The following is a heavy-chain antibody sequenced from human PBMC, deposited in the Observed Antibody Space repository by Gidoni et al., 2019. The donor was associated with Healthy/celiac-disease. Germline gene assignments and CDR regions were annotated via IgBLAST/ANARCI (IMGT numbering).Heavy chain of an antibody. Sequence: EVQLLESGGGLVQPGGSLRLSCEASGFTFSSYWMTWVRQAPGKGLVWVSRTSNDGSSTTYADSVKGRFTVSRDNAKKTLYLLMNSLRAEDTAVYYCLRSPPIYGGDYWGQGTLVTVSS. D-gene: IGHD3-10*02. J-gene: IGHJ4*02. CDR1: GFTFSSYW. V-gene: IGHV3-74*01. CDR3: LRSPPIYGGDY. CDR2: TSNDGSST.